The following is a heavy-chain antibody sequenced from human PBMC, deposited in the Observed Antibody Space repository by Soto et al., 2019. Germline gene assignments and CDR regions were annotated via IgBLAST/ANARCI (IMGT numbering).Heavy chain of an antibody. V-gene: IGHV3-23*01. CDR1: GFTFSSYA. CDR2: ISGSGGST. Sequence: PGGSLRLSCAASGFTFSSYAMSWVRQAPGKGLEWVSAISGSGGSTYYADSVKGRFTISRDNSKNTLYLQMNSLRAEDTAVYYCACGISGDYAAFDYWGQGTLVTVSS. J-gene: IGHJ4*02. CDR3: ACGISGDYAAFDY. D-gene: IGHD4-17*01.